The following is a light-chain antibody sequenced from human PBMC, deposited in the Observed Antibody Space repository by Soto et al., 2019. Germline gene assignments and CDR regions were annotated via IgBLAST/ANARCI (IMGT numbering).Light chain of an antibody. CDR2: GAS. Sequence: EIVLTQSPGTLSLSPGERATLSCRASQSVSSSYLAWYQQKPGQAPRLLIYGASSRATGIQDRFSGSGSRTHCTLTISRLEPEDFAVYYCHQYDSSPLTFGGGTKVEIK. J-gene: IGKJ4*02. CDR1: QSVSSSY. CDR3: HQYDSSPLT. V-gene: IGKV3-20*01.